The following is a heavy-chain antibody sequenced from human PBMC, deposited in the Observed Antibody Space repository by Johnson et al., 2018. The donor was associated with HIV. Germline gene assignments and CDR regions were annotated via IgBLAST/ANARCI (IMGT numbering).Heavy chain of an antibody. Sequence: VQLVESGGGVVQPGGSLRLSCAASGFTFSSYDMHWVRQVTGKGLEWISTIGTAGDTYYADSVKGRFTISRDNSKNTPYLQMNSLRAEDTAVYYCAKDRRELPSPFDIWGQGTMVTVSS. CDR2: IGTAGDT. D-gene: IGHD1-7*01. CDR3: AKDRRELPSPFDI. V-gene: IGHV3-13*01. CDR1: GFTFSSYD. J-gene: IGHJ3*02.